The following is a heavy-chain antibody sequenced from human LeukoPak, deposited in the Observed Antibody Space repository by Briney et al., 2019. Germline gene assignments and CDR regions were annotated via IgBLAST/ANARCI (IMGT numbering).Heavy chain of an antibody. CDR3: ARERWFGELSVGFDY. D-gene: IGHD3-10*01. CDR2: ISSNGGST. Sequence: PGGSLRLSCAASGFTFSSYAMHWVRQAPGKGLEYVSAISSNGGSTYYANSVKGRFTISRDNSKNTLYLQMGSLRAEDMAVYYCARERWFGELSVGFDYWGQGTLVTVSS. J-gene: IGHJ4*02. CDR1: GFTFSSYA. V-gene: IGHV3-64*01.